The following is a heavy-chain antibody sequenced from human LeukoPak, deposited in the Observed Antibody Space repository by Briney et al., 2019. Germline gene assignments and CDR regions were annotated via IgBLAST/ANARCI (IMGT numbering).Heavy chain of an antibody. D-gene: IGHD3-22*01. CDR1: GFAFSDTW. J-gene: IGHJ4*02. CDR3: TADDLGYYAGSGRDY. V-gene: IGHV3-15*01. CDR2: IKSNSDGGTT. Sequence: GGSLRLSCAASGFAFSDTWMNWVRQAPGKGLESVGRIKSNSDGGTTDYIAPVKGRFTISRDDSKTTLYLQMSSLKTEDTAVYYCTADDLGYYAGSGRDYWGQGTLVTVSS.